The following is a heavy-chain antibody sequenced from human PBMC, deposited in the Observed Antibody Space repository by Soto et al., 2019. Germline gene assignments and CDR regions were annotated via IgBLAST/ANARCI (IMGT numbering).Heavy chain of an antibody. CDR3: ARDGIQLWLYGRDRFDP. V-gene: IGHV4-38-2*02. Sequence: ASETLSLTCAFSGYSISSGYYWGWIRQPPVKGLEWIGIIYHAGSSYYNPSLKSRVTISVDTSKNQFSLNLSSVTAADTAVYFCARDGIQLWLYGRDRFDPWGQGTLVTVSS. CDR1: GYSISSGYY. CDR2: IYHAGSS. J-gene: IGHJ5*02. D-gene: IGHD5-18*01.